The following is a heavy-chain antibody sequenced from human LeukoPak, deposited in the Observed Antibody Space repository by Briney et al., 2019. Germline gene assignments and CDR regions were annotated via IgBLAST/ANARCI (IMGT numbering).Heavy chain of an antibody. CDR2: ITSTATT. Sequence: PGGSLRLSCAASGFTFSDYYMTWIRQAPGKGLEWVSYITSTATTYYADSVKGRFTISRDNAKTSLYLQMNSLRAEDTAVYYCSRGPTMKMDVWGKGTTVTVSS. J-gene: IGHJ6*04. CDR1: GFTFSDYY. CDR3: SRGPTMKMDV. D-gene: IGHD3-22*01. V-gene: IGHV3-11*04.